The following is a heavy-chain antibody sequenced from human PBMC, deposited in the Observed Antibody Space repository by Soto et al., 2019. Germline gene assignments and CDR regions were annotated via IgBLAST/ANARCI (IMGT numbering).Heavy chain of an antibody. CDR3: ARGTGTSWFDP. V-gene: IGHV1-2*02. CDR1: GYTFTADY. CDR2: INSNSGGT. Sequence: ASVKVSCKASGYTFTADYIHWVRQAPGQGLEWMGWINSNSGGTKYAQNFQGRVTLTRDTSISTVYMDLSRLISDDTAVYYCARGTGTSWFDPWGQGTLVTVSS. D-gene: IGHD1-7*01. J-gene: IGHJ5*02.